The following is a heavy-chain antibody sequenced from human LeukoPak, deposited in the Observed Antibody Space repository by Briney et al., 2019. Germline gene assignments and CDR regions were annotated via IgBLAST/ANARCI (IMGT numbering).Heavy chain of an antibody. CDR1: GGTFSSYA. CDR2: IIPIFGTA. J-gene: IGHJ5*02. CDR3: ARDKSSGWYNRNWFDP. D-gene: IGHD6-19*01. V-gene: IGHV1-69*05. Sequence: SVKVSCKASGGTFSSYAISWVRQAPGQGLEWMGRIIPIFGTANYAQKFQGRVTITTDESTSTAYMELSSLRSEDTAVYYCARDKSSGWYNRNWFDPWGQGTQVTVSS.